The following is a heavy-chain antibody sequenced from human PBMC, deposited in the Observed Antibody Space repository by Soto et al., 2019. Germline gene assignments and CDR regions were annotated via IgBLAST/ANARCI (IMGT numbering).Heavy chain of an antibody. CDR3: ARLCSGGSCYTLE. V-gene: IGHV1-69*06. CDR1: GGTFSSYA. J-gene: IGHJ4*02. Sequence: AEKVSCNSSGGTFSSYAISWVRQAPGQGLEWMGGIIPIFGTANYAQKFQGRVTITADKSTSTAYMELSSLRSEDTAVYYWARLCSGGSCYTLEWGQGALITL. CDR2: IIPIFGTA. D-gene: IGHD2-15*01.